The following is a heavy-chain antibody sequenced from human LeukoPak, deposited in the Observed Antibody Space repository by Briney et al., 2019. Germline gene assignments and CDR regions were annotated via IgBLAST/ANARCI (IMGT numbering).Heavy chain of an antibody. J-gene: IGHJ3*02. CDR1: GLTFSSSD. V-gene: IGHV3-30*02. CDR3: AKNREMATIKDAFDI. Sequence: GGSLRLSCTVSGLTFSSSDIHWVRLAPGKGLEWVAFIRYDGSNKYYADSVKGRFTISRDNSKNTLYLQMNSLRAEDTAVYYCAKNREMATIKDAFDIWGQGTMVTVSS. D-gene: IGHD5-24*01. CDR2: IRYDGSNK.